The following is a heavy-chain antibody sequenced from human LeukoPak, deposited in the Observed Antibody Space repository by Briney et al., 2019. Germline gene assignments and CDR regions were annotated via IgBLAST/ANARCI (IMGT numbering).Heavy chain of an antibody. J-gene: IGHJ4*02. CDR1: GYTVTSYY. Sequence: ASVKVSCKASGYTVTSYYMHWVRQAPGQGLEWMGILNPSGGSSSYAQKFQGRVTITADESTSTAYMELSSLRSEDTAVYYCARSGSYYDFDYWGQGTLVTVSS. CDR3: ARSGSYYDFDY. D-gene: IGHD1-26*01. CDR2: LNPSGGSS. V-gene: IGHV1-46*01.